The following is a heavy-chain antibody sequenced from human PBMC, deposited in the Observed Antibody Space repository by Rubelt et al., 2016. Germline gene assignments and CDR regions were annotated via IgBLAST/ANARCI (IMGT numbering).Heavy chain of an antibody. CDR2: INPSGGST. V-gene: IGHV1-46*01. D-gene: IGHD4-17*01. CDR1: GYTFTSYY. J-gene: IGHJ4*02. CDR3: ARAASTVTTLLDLGY. Sequence: QVQLVQSGAEVKKPGASVKVSCKASGYTFTSYYMHWVRQAPGQGLEWMGIINPSGGSTSYAQKVQGRGTRTRDTSTSTVYMELSSLRSEDTAVYYWARAASTVTTLLDLGYWGQGTLVTVSS.